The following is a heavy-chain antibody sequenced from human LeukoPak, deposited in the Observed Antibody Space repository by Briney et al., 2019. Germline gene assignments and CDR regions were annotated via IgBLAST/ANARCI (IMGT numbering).Heavy chain of an antibody. V-gene: IGHV4-59*01. CDR1: GGSISSYY. CDR2: IYYSGST. CDR3: VGSTMIVVGFGY. D-gene: IGHD3-22*01. J-gene: IGHJ4*02. Sequence: SETLSLTCTVSGGSISSYYWSWIRQPPEKGLEWIGYIYYSGSTNYNPSLKSRVTISVDTSKNQFSLKLSSVTAADTAVYYCVGSTMIVVGFGYWGQGTLVTVSS.